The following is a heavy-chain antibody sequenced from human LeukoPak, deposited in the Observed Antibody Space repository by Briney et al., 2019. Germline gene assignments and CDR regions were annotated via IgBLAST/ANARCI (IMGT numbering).Heavy chain of an antibody. J-gene: IGHJ6*03. V-gene: IGHV4-39*07. CDR1: GGSISSSYSY. Sequence: SETLSLTCTVSGGSISSSYSYWGWIRQPPGKGLEWIGNIYYSGSTYYSPSLTSRVTVSVDKSKNQVSLKLTSVTAADTAVYYCARLSAIVGAALEYYYYYMDVWGQGTTVTVSS. CDR3: ARLSAIVGAALEYYYYYMDV. CDR2: IYYSGST. D-gene: IGHD1-26*01.